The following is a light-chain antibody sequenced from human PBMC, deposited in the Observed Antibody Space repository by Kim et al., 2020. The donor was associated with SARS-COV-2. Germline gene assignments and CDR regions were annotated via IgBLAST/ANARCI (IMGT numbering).Light chain of an antibody. CDR1: LSVASN. Sequence: VSPGEKATHSCRASLSVASNLAWYQQKPGQAPRPLSYGASTRATGIPPRFSGSGFGTEFTLTISGLQSEDLAVYYCQQYNNWPPYTFGQGTKLEI. CDR2: GAS. J-gene: IGKJ2*01. V-gene: IGKV3-15*01. CDR3: QQYNNWPPYT.